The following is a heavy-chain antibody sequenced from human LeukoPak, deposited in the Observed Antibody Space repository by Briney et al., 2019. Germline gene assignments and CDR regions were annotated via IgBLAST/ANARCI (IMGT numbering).Heavy chain of an antibody. CDR3: ARAVGNYDFWSGSYYYYMDV. Sequence: ASVKVSCKASGGTFSSYAISWVRQAPGQGLEWMGGIIPIFGTANYAQKFQGGVTITADESTSTAYMELSSLRSEDTAVYYCARAVGNYDFWSGSYYYYMDVWGKGTTVTVSS. CDR2: IIPIFGTA. J-gene: IGHJ6*03. CDR1: GGTFSSYA. D-gene: IGHD3-3*01. V-gene: IGHV1-69*13.